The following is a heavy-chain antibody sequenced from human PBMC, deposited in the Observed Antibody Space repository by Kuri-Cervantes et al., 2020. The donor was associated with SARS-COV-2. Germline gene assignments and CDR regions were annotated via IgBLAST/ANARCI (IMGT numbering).Heavy chain of an antibody. D-gene: IGHD2-15*01. CDR2: IKQDGSVK. CDR1: GFTFSSFW. J-gene: IGHJ5*02. V-gene: IGHV3-7*01. CDR3: ARVVRGGYVHWFDP. Sequence: GGSLRLSCAASGFTFSSFWMSWVRQAPGKGLEWVANIKQDGSVKYYADSVKGRFTISRDNAKNSLYLQMDSLRAEDTSVYYCARVVRGGYVHWFDPWGQGTQVTVSS.